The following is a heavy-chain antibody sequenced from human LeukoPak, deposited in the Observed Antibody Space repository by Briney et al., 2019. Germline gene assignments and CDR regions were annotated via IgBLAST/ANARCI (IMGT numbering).Heavy chain of an antibody. CDR3: ARGNQLERLPGAYDY. CDR1: GYTFTGYY. Sequence: ASVKVSCKASGYTFTGYYMHWVRQAPGQGLEWMGWINPNSGGTNYAQKFQGKVTMTRDTSISTAYMELSRLRSDDTAVYYCARGNQLERLPGAYDYWGQGTLVTVSS. CDR2: INPNSGGT. V-gene: IGHV1-2*02. D-gene: IGHD1-1*01. J-gene: IGHJ4*02.